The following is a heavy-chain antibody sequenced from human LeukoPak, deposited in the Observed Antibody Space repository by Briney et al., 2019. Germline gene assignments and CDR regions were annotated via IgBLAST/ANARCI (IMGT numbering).Heavy chain of an antibody. V-gene: IGHV1-2*02. CDR2: INPNSGGT. D-gene: IGHD4-17*01. J-gene: IGHJ6*02. CDR3: ARWASVTTNYGMDV. Sequence: ASVKVSCKASGYTFTGYYMHWVRQAPGQGLEWMGWINPNSGGTNYAQKFQGRVTMTRDTSISTAYMELSRLRSDDTAVYYCARWASVTTNYGMDVWGQGTTVTVSS. CDR1: GYTFTGYY.